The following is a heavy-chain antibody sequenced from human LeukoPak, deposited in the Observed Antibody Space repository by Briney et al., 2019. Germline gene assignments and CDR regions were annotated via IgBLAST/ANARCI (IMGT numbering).Heavy chain of an antibody. CDR1: GFTFSSYS. J-gene: IGHJ6*03. D-gene: IGHD6-13*01. CDR3: AREAYSSNWAYYYYYYYMDV. V-gene: IGHV3-21*01. Sequence: GGSLRLSCAASGFTFSSYSMNWVRQAPGKGLEWVSSISSSSSYIYYADSVKGRFTISRDNAKNSLYLQMNSLRAEDTAVYYCAREAYSSNWAYYYYYYYMDVWGKGTTVTISS. CDR2: ISSSSSYI.